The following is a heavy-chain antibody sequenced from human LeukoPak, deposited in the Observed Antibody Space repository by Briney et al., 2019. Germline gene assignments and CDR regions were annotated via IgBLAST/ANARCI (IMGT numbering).Heavy chain of an antibody. J-gene: IGHJ4*02. CDR1: GFTFSGYA. CDR2: ISGTGDRT. Sequence: GGSLRLSCAASGFTFSGYAMSWVRQAPGKGLDWVPSISGTGDRTYYADSVKGRFTISRDNSKNTLSLQMNSLRVEDTALYYCAKIVASSGDLNWGQGTLVTVSS. CDR3: AKIVASSGDLN. V-gene: IGHV3-23*01. D-gene: IGHD6-13*01.